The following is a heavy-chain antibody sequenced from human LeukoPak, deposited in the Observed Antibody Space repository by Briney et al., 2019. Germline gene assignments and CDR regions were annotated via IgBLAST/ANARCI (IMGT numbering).Heavy chain of an antibody. V-gene: IGHV3-23*01. J-gene: IGHJ4*02. CDR1: GFTFSSYA. CDR2: ISGSGGST. Sequence: GGSLRLSCAASGFTFSSYAMSWVRQAPGKGLEWVSAISGSGGSTYYADSVKGRFTISRDNSKNTLYLQMNSLRAEDTAVYYCAKSECSGGSCYSDYWGQGTLVTVSS. CDR3: AKSECSGGSCYSDY. D-gene: IGHD2-15*01.